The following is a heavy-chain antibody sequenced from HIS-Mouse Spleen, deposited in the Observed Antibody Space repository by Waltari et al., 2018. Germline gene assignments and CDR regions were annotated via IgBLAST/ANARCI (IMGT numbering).Heavy chain of an antibody. J-gene: IGHJ3*02. CDR1: GGSISSYY. D-gene: IGHD3-3*01. CDR2: IYTSGST. Sequence: QVQLQESGPGLVKPSETLSLTCTVSGGSISSYYWSWIRQPAGKGLEWIGRIYTSGSTNSTPPLKSRVTMSVDTSKNQFSLKLSSVTAADTAVYYCARDFHDFWSGYYGGDKKHDAFDIWGQGTMVTVSS. CDR3: ARDFHDFWSGYYGGDKKHDAFDI. V-gene: IGHV4-4*07.